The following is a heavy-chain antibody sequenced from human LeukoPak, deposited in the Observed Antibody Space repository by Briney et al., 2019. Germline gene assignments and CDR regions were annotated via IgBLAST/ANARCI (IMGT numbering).Heavy chain of an antibody. CDR2: ISSSGSTI. J-gene: IGHJ4*02. CDR3: ARAGNSGSYFDY. V-gene: IGHV3-48*03. D-gene: IGHD1-26*01. CDR1: GFTFSSYE. Sequence: GGSLRLSCAASGFTFSSYEMNWVRQAPGKGLECVLYISSSGSTIYYTDSVKGRFTISRDNAKNSLYLQMNSLRAEDTAVYYCARAGNSGSYFDYWGWGTVVLVSS.